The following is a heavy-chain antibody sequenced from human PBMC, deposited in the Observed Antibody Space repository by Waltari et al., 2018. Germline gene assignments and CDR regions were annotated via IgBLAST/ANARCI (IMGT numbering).Heavy chain of an antibody. D-gene: IGHD2-15*01. J-gene: IGHJ3*02. CDR1: GGPISRSAYY. CDR2: IYPSGDT. Sequence: QLQLQESGPGLVKSSETLSLTCAVSGGPISRSAYYCVWLRQAPGKEVVWIGSIYPSGDTDYHGSRRSRVGVSLDRSTNHFSRKLRSVTAADTAVYYCARRGDWLPLDAFDIWGQGTVVTVSS. CDR3: ARRGDWLPLDAFDI. V-gene: IGHV4-39*02.